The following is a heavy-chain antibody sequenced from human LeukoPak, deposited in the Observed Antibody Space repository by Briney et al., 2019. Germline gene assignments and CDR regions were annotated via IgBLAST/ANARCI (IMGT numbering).Heavy chain of an antibody. CDR2: IKQDGSEK. J-gene: IGHJ3*02. CDR1: GFTFSSYW. V-gene: IGHV3-7*05. D-gene: IGHD2-8*01. CDR3: AREAPNIVLMVSAIRSAFDI. Sequence: GGSLRLSCAASGFTFSSYWMSWVRQAPGKGLEWVANIKQDGSEKYYVDSVKGRFTISSDNAKNSLYLQMNSLRAEDTAVYYCAREAPNIVLMVSAIRSAFDIWGQGTMVTVSS.